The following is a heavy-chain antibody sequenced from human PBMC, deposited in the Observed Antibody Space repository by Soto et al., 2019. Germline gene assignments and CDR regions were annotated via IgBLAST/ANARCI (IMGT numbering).Heavy chain of an antibody. CDR3: ARDGRKQLWVEGRNAMDV. V-gene: IGHV1-3*01. D-gene: IGHD5-18*01. Sequence: ASVKVSCKASGYTFTSYAMHWVRQAPGQRLEWMGWINADNGKTKYSQKFRGRVTITTDTSTSTAYMELRSLRSDDTAIYYCARDGRKQLWVEGRNAMDVWGQGTTVTVSS. CDR2: INADNGKT. CDR1: GYTFTSYA. J-gene: IGHJ6*02.